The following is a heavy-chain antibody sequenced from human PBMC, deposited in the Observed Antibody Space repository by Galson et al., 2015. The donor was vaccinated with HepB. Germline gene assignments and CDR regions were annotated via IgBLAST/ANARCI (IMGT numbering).Heavy chain of an antibody. CDR3: ATGVGYSSGWRPFDS. Sequence: SVKVSCKASGYTFTSNGISWVRQAPGQGLEWMGWISAYKGNTNYAQKFQGRVTMTTDTPTGTAYMELRSLTSDDTAVYYCATGVGYSSGWRPFDSWGQGTLVTVSS. CDR2: ISAYKGNT. D-gene: IGHD6-19*01. V-gene: IGHV1-18*01. J-gene: IGHJ4*02. CDR1: GYTFTSNG.